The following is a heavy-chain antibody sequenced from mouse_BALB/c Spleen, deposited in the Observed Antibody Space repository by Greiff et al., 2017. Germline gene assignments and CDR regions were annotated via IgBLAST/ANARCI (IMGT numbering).Heavy chain of an antibody. CDR2: INPSNGRT. CDR3: ARADYGSSFDY. V-gene: IGHV1S81*02. Sequence: VQLQQPGAELVKPGASVKLSCKASGYTFTSYWMHWVKQRPGQGLEWIGEINPSNGRTNYNEKFKSKATLTVDKSSSTAYMQLSSLTSEDSAVYYCARADYGSSFDYWGQGTTLTVSS. D-gene: IGHD1-1*01. CDR1: GYTFTSYW. J-gene: IGHJ2*01.